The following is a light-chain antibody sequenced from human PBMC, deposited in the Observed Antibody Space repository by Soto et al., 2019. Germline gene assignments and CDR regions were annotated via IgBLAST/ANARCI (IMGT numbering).Light chain of an antibody. V-gene: IGKV1-5*03. CDR2: MAS. J-gene: IGKJ1*01. CDR1: QSIRSW. Sequence: DIQMTQSPSTQSASVGDRGTITCRASQSIRSWLAWYQQKPGKAPKLLIYMASSLESGAPSRFSGSGSGTEFTLTISCLQPDDFATYYCQQYNSYPWTFGQGTKVEI. CDR3: QQYNSYPWT.